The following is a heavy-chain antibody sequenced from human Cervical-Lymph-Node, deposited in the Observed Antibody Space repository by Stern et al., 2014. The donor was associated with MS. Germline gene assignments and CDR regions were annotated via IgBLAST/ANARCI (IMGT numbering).Heavy chain of an antibody. D-gene: IGHD3-3*01. CDR1: GYTFTSYS. CDR3: ARDPHYDFWSGYPLYYFDF. CDR2: ISPSGGRP. J-gene: IGHJ4*02. Sequence: QVQLVQSGAEVKKPGASVKVSCKTSGYTFTSYSLHWVRQAPGQGLEWLGIISPSGGRPTYTQKFHDKVTLTSDTSTSTVYMELNSLRSEDTAVYYCARDPHYDFWSGYPLYYFDFWGQGTLVTVSS. V-gene: IGHV1-46*01.